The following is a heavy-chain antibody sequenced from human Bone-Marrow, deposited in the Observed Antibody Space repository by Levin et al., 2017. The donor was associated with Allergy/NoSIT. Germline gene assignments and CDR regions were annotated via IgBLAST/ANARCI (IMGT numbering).Heavy chain of an antibody. CDR3: ARDPRSAGTTMFYFDY. Sequence: GGSLRLSCAASGFTFSAYSISWVRQVPGKGLEWVSSISATSRYIYYADSVRGRFTISRDNAKNLVFLQMSSLTAEDAARYYCARDPRSAGTTMFYFDYWGQGALVTVSS. V-gene: IGHV3-21*01. D-gene: IGHD3-10*01. CDR1: GFTFSAYS. CDR2: ISATSRYI. J-gene: IGHJ4*02.